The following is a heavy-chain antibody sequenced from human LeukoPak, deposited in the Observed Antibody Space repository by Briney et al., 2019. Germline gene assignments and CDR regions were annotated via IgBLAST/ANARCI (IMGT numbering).Heavy chain of an antibody. D-gene: IGHD1-26*01. CDR2: ISYDGSNK. CDR3: AKAGSGSHGSYYFDY. Sequence: GGSLRLSCAASGFTFSSYGMHWVRQAPGKGLEWVAVISYDGSNKYYADSVKGRFTISRDNSKNTLYLQMNSLRAEDTAVYYCAKAGSGSHGSYYFDYWGQGTLVTVSS. J-gene: IGHJ4*02. V-gene: IGHV3-30*18. CDR1: GFTFSSYG.